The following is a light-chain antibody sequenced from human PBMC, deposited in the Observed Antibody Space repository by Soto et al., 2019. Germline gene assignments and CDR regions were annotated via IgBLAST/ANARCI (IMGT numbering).Light chain of an antibody. CDR3: KQYYHYSWT. J-gene: IGKJ1*01. CDR2: DAS. CDR1: RSISRW. V-gene: IGKV1-5*01. Sequence: DIQMTQSPSTLSASAGDRVTISCRASRSISRWLAWYQQKPGEAPKLLIYDASSLEGGVHSRFSGSGSGTEFTLTIRSLQPDDFATYYCKQYYHYSWTFGQGTKVDI.